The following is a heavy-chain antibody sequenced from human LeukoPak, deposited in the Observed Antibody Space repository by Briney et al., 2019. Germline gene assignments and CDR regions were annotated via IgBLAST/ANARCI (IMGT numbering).Heavy chain of an antibody. J-gene: IGHJ4*02. CDR2: ISGSSGSTYYT. CDR1: GFTFDSYA. CDR3: AKDMGSMGGTALDH. D-gene: IGHD1-26*01. V-gene: IGHV3-23*01. Sequence: GGSLRLSCAASGFTFDSYAMSWVRQAPGKGLEWVSGISGSSGSTYYTYYADSVKGRFTISRDNAKNSLYLQMNSLRTEDMAFYYCAKDMGSMGGTALDHWGQGTLVTVSS.